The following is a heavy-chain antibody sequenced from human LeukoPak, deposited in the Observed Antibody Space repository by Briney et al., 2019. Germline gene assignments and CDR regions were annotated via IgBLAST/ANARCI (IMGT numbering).Heavy chain of an antibody. CDR3: ARDSGYCSGGSRFDY. V-gene: IGHV1-69*05. Sequence: SVKVPCKASGGTFSSYAISWVRQAPGQGLEWMGRIIPIFGTANYAQKFQGRVTITTDESTSTAYMELSSLRSEDTAVYYCARDSGYCSGGSRFDYWGQGTLVTVSS. D-gene: IGHD2-15*01. CDR1: GGTFSSYA. J-gene: IGHJ4*02. CDR2: IIPIFGTA.